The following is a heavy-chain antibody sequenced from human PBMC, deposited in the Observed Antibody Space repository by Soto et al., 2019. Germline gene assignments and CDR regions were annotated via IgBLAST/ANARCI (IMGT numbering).Heavy chain of an antibody. CDR1: GFTFSGHW. J-gene: IGHJ6*03. D-gene: IGHD2-15*01. CDR3: AREMSCSGGSCAMDV. V-gene: IGHV3-11*01. Sequence: GGSLRLSCAASGFTFSGHWMHWVRQVPGEGQGLRRGLEWVSYISSSGSTIYYADSVKGRFTISRDNAKNSLYLQMNSLRAEDTAVYYCAREMSCSGGSCAMDVWGKGTTVTVSS. CDR2: ISSSGSTI.